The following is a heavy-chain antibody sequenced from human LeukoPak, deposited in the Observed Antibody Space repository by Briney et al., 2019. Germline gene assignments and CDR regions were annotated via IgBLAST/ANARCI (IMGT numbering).Heavy chain of an antibody. J-gene: IGHJ4*02. CDR3: ARGHPLLDY. Sequence: SETLSLTCAVYGGSFRGYYWTCIRQPPGKGLEWIGEVNHSGGTNYNPSLKSRVTISVDTSKNQFSLKLSSVTAADTDVYYCARGHPLLDYWGQGNLVTVSS. D-gene: IGHD2-21*02. CDR1: GGSFRGYY. V-gene: IGHV4-34*01. CDR2: VNHSGGT.